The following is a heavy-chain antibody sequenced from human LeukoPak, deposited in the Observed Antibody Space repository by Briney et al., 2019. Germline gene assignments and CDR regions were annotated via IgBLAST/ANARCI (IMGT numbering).Heavy chain of an antibody. V-gene: IGHV3-21*01. CDR1: GFTFNSYA. D-gene: IGHD4-17*01. J-gene: IGHJ3*02. Sequence: GGSLRLSCAASGFTFNSYAMYWVRQAPGKGLEWVSSISSGGTYKYYADSVKGRFTISRDNAQNSLYLQMNSLRAEDSSVYYCARPTTVTTISADAFDIWGQGTMVTVSS. CDR3: ARPTTVTTISADAFDI. CDR2: ISSGGTYK.